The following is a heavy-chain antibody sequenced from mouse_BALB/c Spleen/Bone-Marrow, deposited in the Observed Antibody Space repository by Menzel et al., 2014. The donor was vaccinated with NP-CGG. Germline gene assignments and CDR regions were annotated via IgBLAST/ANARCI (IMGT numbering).Heavy chain of an antibody. CDR3: TCDCYYFDY. J-gene: IGHJ2*01. V-gene: IGHV6-6*02. CDR2: IRLKSNNYAT. Sequence: DVKLQESGGGLVQPGGSMKLSCVASGFTFSNYWMNWARQPPEKGLEWVAEIRLKSNNYATHYAESVKGRFTISRDDSKSSVYLQMNNLRAEDTGIYYCTCDCYYFDYWGQGTTLTVSS. CDR1: GFTFSNYW.